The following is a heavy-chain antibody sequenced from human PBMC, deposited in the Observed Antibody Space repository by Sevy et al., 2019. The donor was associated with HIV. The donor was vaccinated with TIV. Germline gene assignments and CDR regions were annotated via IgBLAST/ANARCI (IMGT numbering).Heavy chain of an antibody. CDR1: GFTFSNAW. CDR2: IKSKTDGGTT. V-gene: IGHV3-15*01. D-gene: IGHD2-2*01. J-gene: IGHJ4*02. CDR3: TTDLYQLLTDY. Sequence: GSLRLPCAASGFTFSNAWMSWVRQAPGKGLEWVGRIKSKTDGGTTDYAAPVKGRFTISRDDSKNTLYLQMNSLKTEDTAVYYCTTDLYQLLTDYWGQGTLVTVSS.